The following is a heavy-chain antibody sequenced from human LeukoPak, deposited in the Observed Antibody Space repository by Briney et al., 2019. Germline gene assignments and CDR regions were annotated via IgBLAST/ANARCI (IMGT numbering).Heavy chain of an antibody. D-gene: IGHD3-10*01. V-gene: IGHV4-38-2*02. J-gene: IGHJ5*02. Sequence: SETLSLTCTVSGYSISSGYYWGWIRQPPGKGLEWIGSIYHSGSTYYNPSLKSRVTISVDTSKNQFSLKLSSVTAADTAVYYCARDHSGYYGSGGRLDPWGQGTLVTVSS. CDR2: IYHSGST. CDR1: GYSISSGYY. CDR3: ARDHSGYYGSGGRLDP.